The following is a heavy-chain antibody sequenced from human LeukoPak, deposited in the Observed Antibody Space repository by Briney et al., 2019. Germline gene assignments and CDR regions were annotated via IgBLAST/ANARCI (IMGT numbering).Heavy chain of an antibody. V-gene: IGHV4-39*01. J-gene: IGHJ4*02. Sequence: SETLSLTCTVSGGSISSSYYYWGWLRQPPGKGLEWFGSIYYGGSTYYHPPLKSRVTISVDTSKNQFSLRLSSVTAADTAVYYCARLLLYSGSLYYFDYWGQGTLVTVS. CDR3: ARLLLYSGSLYYFDY. CDR2: IYYGGST. CDR1: GGSISSSYYY. D-gene: IGHD1-26*01.